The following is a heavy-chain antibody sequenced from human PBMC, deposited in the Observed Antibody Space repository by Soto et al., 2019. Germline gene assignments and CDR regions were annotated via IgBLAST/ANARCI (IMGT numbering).Heavy chain of an antibody. CDR1: GGSISSSAHY. CDR3: ARVEVPESSSWHPFDP. D-gene: IGHD6-13*01. Sequence: SETLSLTCTISGGSISSSAHYWGWLRQPPGKRLEWIGDIYHTGRTSYNPSLMSRVTMSVDTSKNQFSLKVTSVSAADTAVYYCARVEVPESSSWHPFDPWGQGTLVTVSS. V-gene: IGHV4-39*07. J-gene: IGHJ5*02. CDR2: IYHTGRT.